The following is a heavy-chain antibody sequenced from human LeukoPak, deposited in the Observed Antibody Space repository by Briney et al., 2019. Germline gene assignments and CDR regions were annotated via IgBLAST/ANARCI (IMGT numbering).Heavy chain of an antibody. D-gene: IGHD3-10*01. CDR1: GYTFTSYY. CDR2: INPSGGST. Sequence: ASVKVSCKASGYTFTSYYMHWVRQAPGQGLEWMGIINPSGGSTSYAQKFQGRVTMTRDTSTSTVYMELSSLRSEDTAVYYCARDPGGVRGVPQVVLRDWGQGTLVTVSS. CDR3: ARDPGGVRGVPQVVLRD. J-gene: IGHJ4*02. V-gene: IGHV1-46*01.